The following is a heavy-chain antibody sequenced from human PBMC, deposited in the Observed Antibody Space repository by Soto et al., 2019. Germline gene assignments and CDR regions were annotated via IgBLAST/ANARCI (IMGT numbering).Heavy chain of an antibody. V-gene: IGHV1-69*02. J-gene: IGHJ5*02. D-gene: IGHD3-10*01. CDR3: ARGANTMVRGVRGGNWFDP. CDR1: GGTFSSYT. Sequence: QVQLVQSGAEVKKPGSSVKVSCKASGGTFSSYTISWVRQAPGQGLEWMGRIIPILGIANYAQKFQGRVTIIADKSTSTAYMELSSLRSEDTAVYYCARGANTMVRGVRGGNWFDPWGQGTLVTVSS. CDR2: IIPILGIA.